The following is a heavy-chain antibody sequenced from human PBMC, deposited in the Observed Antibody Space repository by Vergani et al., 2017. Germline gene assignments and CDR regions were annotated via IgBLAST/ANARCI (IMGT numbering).Heavy chain of an antibody. Sequence: QVQLVQSGAEVKKPGASVKVSCKASGYTFTSYYMHWVRQAPGQGLEWMGIINPSGPSITYAQTFQERVTMTRETSTNTGYMELSSLRSDDTAVYYCARGVEATISGRLDYWGQGTLVTVSS. D-gene: IGHD1-26*01. J-gene: IGHJ4*02. CDR2: INPSGPSI. CDR3: ARGVEATISGRLDY. V-gene: IGHV1-46*03. CDR1: GYTFTSYY.